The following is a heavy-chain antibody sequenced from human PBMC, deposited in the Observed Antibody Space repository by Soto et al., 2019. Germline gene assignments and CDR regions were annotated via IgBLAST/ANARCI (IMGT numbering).Heavy chain of an antibody. CDR1: GASISSYF. CDR2: MYYTGST. D-gene: IGHD5-12*01. V-gene: IGHV4-59*01. CDR3: ARAYSAYTPVDY. Sequence: SETLSLTCTVSGASISSYFWTWIRQPPGKGLEWIGYMYYTGSTNYSPSLKSRVTISVDTSTNQFPLNLSPVTAADTAVYYCARAYSAYTPVDYWGQGTLVTVSS. J-gene: IGHJ4*02.